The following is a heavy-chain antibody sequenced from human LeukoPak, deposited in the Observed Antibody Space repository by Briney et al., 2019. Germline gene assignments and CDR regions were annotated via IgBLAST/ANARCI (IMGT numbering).Heavy chain of an antibody. J-gene: IGHJ4*02. CDR1: DASISTYY. D-gene: IGHD3-10*01. V-gene: IGHV4-4*07. CDR3: AREVYYYSSGSYYNFDY. Sequence: SETLSLTCTVSDASISTYYWSWIRQPDGKGLEWIGHISSSGNTNYNPSLKSRVTMSVDTSKNHFSLKLTSVTAADTAVYYCAREVYYYSSGSYYNFDYWGQGTLVTVSS. CDR2: ISSSGNT.